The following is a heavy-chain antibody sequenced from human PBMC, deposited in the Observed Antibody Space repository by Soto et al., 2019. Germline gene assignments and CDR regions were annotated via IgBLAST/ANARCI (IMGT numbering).Heavy chain of an antibody. J-gene: IGHJ4*02. CDR2: IIPIFGTA. CDR1: GGTFSSYA. V-gene: IGHV1-69*13. Sequence: SVKVSCKASGGTFSSYAISWVRQAPGQGLEWMGGIIPIFGTANYAQKFQGRVTITGDESTSTAYMELSSLRSEDTAVYYCARAFNWNRFLFGYWGQGTLVTVSS. CDR3: ARAFNWNRFLFGY. D-gene: IGHD1-20*01.